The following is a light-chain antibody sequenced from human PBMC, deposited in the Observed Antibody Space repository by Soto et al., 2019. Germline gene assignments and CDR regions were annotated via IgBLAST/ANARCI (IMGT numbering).Light chain of an antibody. J-gene: IGLJ2*01. CDR1: ISDIGGYNF. CDR3: SSYTSTNTVV. CDR2: DVT. V-gene: IGLV2-14*03. Sequence: QSVLTQPASVSGSPGQSITISCTGTISDIGGYNFVSWYQQHPGKAPKLMFYDVTNRPSGVSNRFSGSKSGNTASLTISGLQAEDEAVYYCSSYTSTNTVVFGGGTKLTVL.